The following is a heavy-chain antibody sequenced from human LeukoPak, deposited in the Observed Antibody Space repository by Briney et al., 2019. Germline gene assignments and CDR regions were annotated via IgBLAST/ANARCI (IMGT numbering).Heavy chain of an antibody. CDR3: ARVPCRSGGSCYRPIDY. V-gene: IGHV1-2*02. CDR2: INPNSGGT. Sequence: ASVRVSCKASGYTFTGYYVHWVRQAPGQGLEWMGWINPNSGGTNYAQKFQGRVTMTRDTSISTAYMELSRLRSDDTAVYYCARVPCRSGGSCYRPIDYWGQGTLVTVSS. J-gene: IGHJ4*02. D-gene: IGHD2-15*01. CDR1: GYTFTGYY.